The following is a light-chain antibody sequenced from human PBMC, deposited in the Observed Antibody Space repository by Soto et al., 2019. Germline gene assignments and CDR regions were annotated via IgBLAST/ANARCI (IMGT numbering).Light chain of an antibody. CDR1: SSDVGGYNY. CDR2: DVS. J-gene: IGLJ1*01. CDR3: SSYTSSSTYV. Sequence: QSVLTQPASVSGSPGQSITISCSGNSSDVGGYNYVSWYQQHPGKAPKLMIYDVSNWPSGVSNRFSGSKSGNTASLTISGLQAEDEADYYCSSYTSSSTYVFGTGTKVTV. V-gene: IGLV2-14*01.